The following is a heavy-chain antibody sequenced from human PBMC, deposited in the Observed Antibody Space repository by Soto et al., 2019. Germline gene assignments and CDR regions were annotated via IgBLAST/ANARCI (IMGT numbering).Heavy chain of an antibody. Sequence: SETLSLTCTVSGGSINSHYWSWIRQPPGKGLEWIGYIYDSGSTNYNPSLKSRVTISLDTSKSQFSLKLSSVTAADTAMYYCARATGNCGGDCYRNSFDIWGQGTMVTV. V-gene: IGHV4-59*11. CDR3: ARATGNCGGDCYRNSFDI. D-gene: IGHD2-21*02. CDR1: GGSINSHY. J-gene: IGHJ3*02. CDR2: IYDSGST.